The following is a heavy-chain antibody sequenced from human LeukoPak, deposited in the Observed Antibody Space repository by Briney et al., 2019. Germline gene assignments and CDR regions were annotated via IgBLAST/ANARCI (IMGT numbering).Heavy chain of an antibody. Sequence: PSETLSLTCTVSGGSMTGYYWSWIRQPPGKELEYIGYIHYSGSTNYNPSLKSRATISIDTSKNQFSLRLSSVSAADTALYYCVKRAGIYFDYWGQGILVTVSS. D-gene: IGHD1-26*01. CDR1: GGSMTGYY. V-gene: IGHV4-59*01. CDR2: IHYSGST. CDR3: VKRAGIYFDY. J-gene: IGHJ4*02.